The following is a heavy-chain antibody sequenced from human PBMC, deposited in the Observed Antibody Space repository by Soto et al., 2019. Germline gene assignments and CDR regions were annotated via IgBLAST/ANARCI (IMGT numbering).Heavy chain of an antibody. CDR1: GSSINSGNYY. V-gene: IGHV4-30-4*01. CDR3: DRVGAVVGETFDY. D-gene: IGHD6-19*01. Sequence: PSETLSLTCSVSGSSINSGNYYWSWIRQPPGKGLEWIGYNYFTGTTYRNPSLRSRVTIFLDTSKNQFSLNLSSATAADTAIYYCDRVGAVVGETFDYWGQGILVTVSS. J-gene: IGHJ4*02. CDR2: NYFTGTT.